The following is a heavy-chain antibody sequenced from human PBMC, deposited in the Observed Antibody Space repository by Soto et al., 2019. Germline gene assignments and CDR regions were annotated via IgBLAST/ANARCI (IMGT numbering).Heavy chain of an antibody. Sequence: SGPTLVNPTQTLTLTCTFSGFSLSTSGVGVGWIRQPPGKALEWLALIYWDDDKSYSPSLKSRLTITKDTSKNQVVLTVTNMDLVDTATYYCAHHLYIAAAADYWGQGTLVTVSS. V-gene: IGHV2-5*02. J-gene: IGHJ4*02. D-gene: IGHD6-13*01. CDR2: IYWDDDK. CDR3: AHHLYIAAAADY. CDR1: GFSLSTSGVG.